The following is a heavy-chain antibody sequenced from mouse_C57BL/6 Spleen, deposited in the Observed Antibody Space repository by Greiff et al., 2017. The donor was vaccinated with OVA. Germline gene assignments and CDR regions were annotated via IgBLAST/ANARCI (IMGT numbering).Heavy chain of an antibody. D-gene: IGHD1-1*01. Sequence: QVHVKQSGPELVKPGASVKISCKASGYAFSSSWMNWVKQRPGKGLEWIGRIYPGDGDTNYNGKFKGKATLTADKSSSTAYMQLSSLTSEDSAVYFCARLLYYFDYWGQGTTLTVSS. CDR3: ARLLYYFDY. CDR1: GYAFSSSW. J-gene: IGHJ2*01. V-gene: IGHV1-82*01. CDR2: IYPGDGDT.